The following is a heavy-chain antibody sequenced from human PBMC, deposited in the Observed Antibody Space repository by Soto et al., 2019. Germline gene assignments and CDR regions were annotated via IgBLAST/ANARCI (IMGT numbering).Heavy chain of an antibody. Sequence: SVKVSCKASGGTFSSYAISWVRQAPGQGLEWMGGIIPIFGTANYAQKFQGRVTITADESTSTAYMELSSLRSEDTAVYYCASGGVVPAASYYYYGMDVWGQGTTVTVSS. CDR2: IIPIFGTA. CDR3: ASGGVVPAASYYYYGMDV. D-gene: IGHD2-2*01. J-gene: IGHJ6*02. CDR1: GGTFSSYA. V-gene: IGHV1-69*13.